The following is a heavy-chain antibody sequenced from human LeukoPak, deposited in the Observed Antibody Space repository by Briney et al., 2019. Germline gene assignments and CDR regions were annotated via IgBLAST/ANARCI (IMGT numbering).Heavy chain of an antibody. CDR2: IYPGDSDT. CDR1: GYSFTNYR. D-gene: IGHD1-14*01. Sequence: GESLKISCKGSGYSFTNYRIGWVRQMPGKGLEWMGFIYPGDSDTRYSPSFQGQVTISADKSISTAYLQWSSLKASDTAMCYCMRHSIEDHGFDCWGQGTLVTVSS. CDR3: MRHSIEDHGFDC. V-gene: IGHV5-51*01. J-gene: IGHJ4*02.